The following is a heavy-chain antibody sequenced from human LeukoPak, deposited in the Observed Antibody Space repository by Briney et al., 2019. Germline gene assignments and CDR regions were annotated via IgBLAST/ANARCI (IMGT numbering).Heavy chain of an antibody. CDR1: GFTFYKYP. J-gene: IGHJ4*02. CDR3: AKDFDSGGSYDGDHR. V-gene: IGHV3-23*01. D-gene: IGHD3-22*01. Sequence: GGSLRLSCAASGFTFYKYPMNWVRQAPGKGLEWISTLSYSGDAHYADSVKGRFTISRDDSKNTVYLQMNSLRPEDTAVYFCAKDFDSGGSYDGDHRWGQGTLVTVSS. CDR2: LSYSGDA.